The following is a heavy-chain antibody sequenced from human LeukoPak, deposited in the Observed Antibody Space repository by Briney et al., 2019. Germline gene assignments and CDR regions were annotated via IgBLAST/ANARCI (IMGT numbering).Heavy chain of an antibody. V-gene: IGHV3-23*01. CDR1: GFTFSNYA. CDR2: ISASGENT. D-gene: IGHD1-26*01. Sequence: GGSLRLSCAASGFTFSNYAMSWVRQAPGKGLEWVSSISASGENTYYADSVKGRFTISRDNSRNTLYLQMDSLKTEDTAVYYCAKGELHFNTCSFDYWGQGTLVTVSS. J-gene: IGHJ4*02. CDR3: AKGELHFNTCSFDY.